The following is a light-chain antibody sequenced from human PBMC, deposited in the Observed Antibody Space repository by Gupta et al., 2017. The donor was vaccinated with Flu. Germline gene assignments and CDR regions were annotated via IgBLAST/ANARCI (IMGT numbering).Light chain of an antibody. CDR1: SPNIGSNN. CDR3: AAWDDSLNGWV. V-gene: IGLV1-44*01. Sequence: QSVLTQPPSASGPPGQRVTISCSGSSPNIGSNNVNCYQQLPGTAPKLLIYSNNKRPSGVPARFSGSKSATSAALAISGLQAEDEADYYCAAWDDSLNGWVFGGGTKLTVL. CDR2: SNN. J-gene: IGLJ3*02.